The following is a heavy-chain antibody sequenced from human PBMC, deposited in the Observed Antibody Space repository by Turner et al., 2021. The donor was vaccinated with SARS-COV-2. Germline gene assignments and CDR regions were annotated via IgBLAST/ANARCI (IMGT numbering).Heavy chain of an antibody. CDR3: AKDVGTIFGVVIDDY. V-gene: IGHV3-23*01. Sequence: EVQLLESGGGLVQPGGSLRLSCAASGFTFSSYAMSWVRQAPGKGLGWVSAISGGGGSTYYADSVKGRFTISRDNSKNPLYLQMNSLRAEDTAVYYCAKDVGTIFGVVIDDYWGQGTWSPSPQ. CDR2: ISGGGGST. D-gene: IGHD3-3*01. CDR1: GFTFSSYA. J-gene: IGHJ4*02.